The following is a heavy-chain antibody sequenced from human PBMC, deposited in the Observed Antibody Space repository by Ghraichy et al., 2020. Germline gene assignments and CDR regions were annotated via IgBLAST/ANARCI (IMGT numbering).Heavy chain of an antibody. D-gene: IGHD2-21*01. J-gene: IGHJ4*02. CDR2: ISWDGGST. V-gene: IGHV3-43*01. CDR1: GFTFDDYT. Sequence: GGSLRLSCAASGFTFDDYTMHWVRQAPGKGLEWVSLISWDGGSTYYADSVKGRFTISRDNSKNSLYLQMNSLRTEDTALYYCAKDSSVGGDFDYWGQGTLVTVSS. CDR3: AKDSSVGGDFDY.